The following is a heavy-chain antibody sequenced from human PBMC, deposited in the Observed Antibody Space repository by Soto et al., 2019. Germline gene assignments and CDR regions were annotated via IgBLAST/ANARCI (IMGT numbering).Heavy chain of an antibody. J-gene: IGHJ4*02. D-gene: IGHD5-12*01. CDR1: GYTFTGYY. CDR2: INPNSGGT. Sequence: QVQLVQSGAEVKKPGASVKVSCKASGYTFTGYYMHWVRQAPGQGLEWMGWINPNSGGTNSAQKFQGWVTMTRDTSISTAYMEMSRLRSDDTAVYYCARSGASGYDSYYFDYWGQGTLVTVSS. V-gene: IGHV1-2*04. CDR3: ARSGASGYDSYYFDY.